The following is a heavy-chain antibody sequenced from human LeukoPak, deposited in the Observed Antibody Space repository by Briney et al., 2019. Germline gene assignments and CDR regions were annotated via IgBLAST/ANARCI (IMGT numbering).Heavy chain of an antibody. V-gene: IGHV3-30*18. CDR1: GFTFSSYG. D-gene: IGHD4-23*01. CDR2: ISYDGSNK. Sequence: GESLRLSCAASGFTFSSYGMHWVRQAPGKGLEWVAVISYDGSNKYYADSVKGRFTISRDNSKNTLYLQMNSLRAEDTAVYYCAKDLTDYVGDYWGQGTLVTVSS. CDR3: AKDLTDYVGDY. J-gene: IGHJ4*02.